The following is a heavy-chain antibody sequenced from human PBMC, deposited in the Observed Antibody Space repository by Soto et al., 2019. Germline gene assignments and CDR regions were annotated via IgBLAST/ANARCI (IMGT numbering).Heavy chain of an antibody. V-gene: IGHV3-21*01. CDR1: GFTFSSYS. Sequence: PGGSLRLSCAASGFTFSSYSMNWVRQAPGKGQEKVSSISSSSSYIYYADTVKGRFTISRDNAKNSLFLQMNSLIAEDTVVYYCAIALCTRFYYNWNELGAFDIWGQGTMVTVSS. CDR3: AIALCTRFYYNWNELGAFDI. J-gene: IGHJ3*02. CDR2: ISSSSSYI. D-gene: IGHD1-20*01.